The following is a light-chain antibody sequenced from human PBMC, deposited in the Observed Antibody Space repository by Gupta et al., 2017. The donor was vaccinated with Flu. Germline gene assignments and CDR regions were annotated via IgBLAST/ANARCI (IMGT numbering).Light chain of an antibody. J-gene: IGLJ3*02. CDR1: SSDVGGYNY. Sequence: QSALTQPASVSGSPGQSITISCTGTSSDVGGYNYVSWYQQHPGKAPKLLMYEVNNRPSGVSNRVSGSKSGNTASLTISGLQAEDEADYYCNSFTSTSTRVFGGGTKLTVL. CDR3: NSFTSTSTRV. CDR2: EVN. V-gene: IGLV2-14*01.